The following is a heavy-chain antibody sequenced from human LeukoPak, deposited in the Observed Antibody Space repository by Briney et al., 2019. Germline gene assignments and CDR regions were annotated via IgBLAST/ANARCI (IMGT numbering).Heavy chain of an antibody. D-gene: IGHD4-17*01. V-gene: IGHV1-2*02. Sequence: ASVKVSCKASGYTFTGYYMHWVRQAPGQGLEWMGWINPNSGGTNYAQKFQGRVTMTRDTSISTAYMELSRLRSDDTAVYYCARDKDDYEGTYYYYYMDVWGKGTTVTVSS. CDR3: ARDKDDYEGTYYYYYMDV. J-gene: IGHJ6*03. CDR1: GYTFTGYY. CDR2: INPNSGGT.